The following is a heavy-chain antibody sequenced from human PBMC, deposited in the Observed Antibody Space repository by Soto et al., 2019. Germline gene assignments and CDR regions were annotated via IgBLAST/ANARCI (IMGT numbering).Heavy chain of an antibody. Sequence: QVQLQESGPGLVKPSETLSLTCTVSGGSIDGYNCAWIRQPPGKALEWVGYVYYNGGSSHNPSLKSRVTFSMDTSKSQFSLQLRSVTAADTAVYYCARQGIGNLHGLVDVWGRGTTVTVSS. CDR3: ARQGIGNLHGLVDV. CDR2: VYYNGGS. V-gene: IGHV4-59*08. D-gene: IGHD3-10*01. CDR1: GGSIDGYN. J-gene: IGHJ6*02.